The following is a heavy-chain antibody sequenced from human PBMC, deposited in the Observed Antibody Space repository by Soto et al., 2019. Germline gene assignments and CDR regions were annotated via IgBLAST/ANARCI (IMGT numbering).Heavy chain of an antibody. V-gene: IGHV1-18*01. CDR1: GYTFTSYG. D-gene: IGHD3-22*01. Sequence: ASVKVSCKASGYTFTSYGISWVRQAPGQGLEWMGWISAYNGNTNYAQKLQGRVTMTTDTSTSTAYMELRSLRSDDTAVYYCARFVTYYYDSSGYWGSDYWGQGTLVTVSS. CDR3: ARFVTYYYDSSGYWGSDY. CDR2: ISAYNGNT. J-gene: IGHJ4*02.